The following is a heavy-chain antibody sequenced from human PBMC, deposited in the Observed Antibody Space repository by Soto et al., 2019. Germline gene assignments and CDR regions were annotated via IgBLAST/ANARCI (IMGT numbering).Heavy chain of an antibody. Sequence: PGGSLRLSCAASGVAFSSCWMSWVRQAPGKGLEWVANIKQDGSEKSYVDSVKGRFTISRDNAKNSLYLQMNSLRVEDTAVYYCARDLYYDFWSGPGYFDYWGQGTLVTVSS. D-gene: IGHD3-3*01. J-gene: IGHJ4*02. CDR2: IKQDGSEK. V-gene: IGHV3-7*01. CDR1: GVAFSSCW. CDR3: ARDLYYDFWSGPGYFDY.